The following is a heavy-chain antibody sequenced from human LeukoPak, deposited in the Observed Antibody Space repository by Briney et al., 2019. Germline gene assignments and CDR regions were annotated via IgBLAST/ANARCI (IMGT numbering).Heavy chain of an antibody. CDR1: GGSFSGYD. D-gene: IGHD3-22*01. V-gene: IGHV4-34*01. CDR2: INHSGST. CDR3: ARGAYYYDSSGYYYDY. J-gene: IGHJ4*02. Sequence: QTSETLSLTCAVYGGSFSGYDWSWIRQPPGKGLEWIGEINHSGSTNYNPSLKSRVTISVDTSKNQFSLKLSSVTAADTAVYYCARGAYYYDSSGYYYDYWGQGTLVTVSS.